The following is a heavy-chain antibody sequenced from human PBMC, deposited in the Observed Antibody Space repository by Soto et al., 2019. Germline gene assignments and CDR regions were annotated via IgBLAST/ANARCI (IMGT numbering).Heavy chain of an antibody. J-gene: IGHJ5*02. Sequence: SETLSLTCTVSGGSISSSSYYWGWIRQPPGQGLEWIGSIYYSGSTYDNPSLKSRVTISVDTSKNQFSLKRSSVTAADTAVYYCARREATTYYYGSGPNNWFDPWGQGTLVTVSS. D-gene: IGHD3-10*01. V-gene: IGHV4-39*01. CDR3: ARREATTYYYGSGPNNWFDP. CDR1: GGSISSSSYY. CDR2: IYYSGST.